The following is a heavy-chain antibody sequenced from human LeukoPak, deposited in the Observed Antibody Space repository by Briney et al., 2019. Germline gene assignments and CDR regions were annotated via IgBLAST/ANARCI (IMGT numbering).Heavy chain of an antibody. CDR3: ARGGVAGTGLDY. V-gene: IGHV1-46*01. CDR1: GYTFSMYN. CDR2: INPSGGT. D-gene: IGHD6-13*01. J-gene: IGHJ4*02. Sequence: ASVKVSCKAAGYTFSMYNRHWVRQAPGQGLEWMGIINPSGGTSYAQKLQGRITMTRDTSTSTLYMELSSLRSEDTAVYYCARGGVAGTGLDYWGQGTLVTVSS.